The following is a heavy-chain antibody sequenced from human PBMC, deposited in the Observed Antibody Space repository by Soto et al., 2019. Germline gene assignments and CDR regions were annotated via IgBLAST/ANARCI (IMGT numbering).Heavy chain of an antibody. Sequence: QVQLQESCPGLVKPSQTLSLTFTFSGGSISSGGYYWCWLRQHPGKGLEWIGYIYYSGSTYYNPSLKSRVTISVDTSKNQFSLKLSSVTAADTAVYYCARAMDYDILTGYSPEGWFDPWGQGTLVTVSS. D-gene: IGHD3-9*01. CDR3: ARAMDYDILTGYSPEGWFDP. CDR2: IYYSGST. J-gene: IGHJ5*02. V-gene: IGHV4-31*03. CDR1: GGSISSGGYY.